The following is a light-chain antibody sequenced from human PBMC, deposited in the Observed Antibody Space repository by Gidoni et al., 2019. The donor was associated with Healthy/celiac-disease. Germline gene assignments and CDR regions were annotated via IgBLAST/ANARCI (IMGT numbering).Light chain of an antibody. CDR3: QQYYSTPT. CDR1: QSVLYSSNNKNY. CDR2: WAS. Sequence: DIVMTQSPDSLAVSLGERATINCKSSQSVLYSSNNKNYLAWYQQKPGQPPKLLIYWASTRESGVPDQCSGSGSGTDFTLTISSLQAEDVAVYYCQQYYSTPTFGQGTKVEIK. V-gene: IGKV4-1*01. J-gene: IGKJ1*01.